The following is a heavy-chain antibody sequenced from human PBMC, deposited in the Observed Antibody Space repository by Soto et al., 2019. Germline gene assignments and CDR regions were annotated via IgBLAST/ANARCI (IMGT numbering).Heavy chain of an antibody. V-gene: IGHV1-69*13. J-gene: IGHJ4*02. CDR2: IIPIFGTA. Sequence: SVKVSCKASRYTFISYAISWVRQAPGQGLEWMGGIIPIFGTANYAQKFQGRVTITADESTSTAYMELSSLRSEDTAVYYCARPPYDSSGYYYYFDYWGQGTLVTVSS. CDR3: ARPPYDSSGYYYYFDY. CDR1: RYTFISYA. D-gene: IGHD3-22*01.